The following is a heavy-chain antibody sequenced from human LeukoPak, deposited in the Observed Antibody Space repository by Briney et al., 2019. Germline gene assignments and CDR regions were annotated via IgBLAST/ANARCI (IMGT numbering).Heavy chain of an antibody. D-gene: IGHD6-19*01. CDR1: GFTFSSYG. J-gene: IGHJ6*03. CDR3: AKDWAVATYLYYYMDV. CDR2: ISFDGSNK. Sequence: PGGSLRLSCAASGFTFSSYGMHWVRQAPGKGLEWVAVISFDGSNKYYADSVKGRFTISRGNSKNTLFLQMNSLRAEDTALYYCAKDWAVATYLYYYMDVWGQGTTVTVS. V-gene: IGHV3-30*18.